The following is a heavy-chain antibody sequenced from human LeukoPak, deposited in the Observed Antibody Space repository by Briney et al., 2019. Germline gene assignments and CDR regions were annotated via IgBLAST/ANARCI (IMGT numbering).Heavy chain of an antibody. Sequence: LQTLSLTCAVSGGSISSGGYSWSWIRQPPGKGLEWIGYIYHSGSTYYNPSLKSRVTISVDRSKNQFSLKLSSVTAADTAVYYCASSNYDFWSGHFDYWGQGTLVTVSS. CDR1: GGSISSGGYS. J-gene: IGHJ4*02. D-gene: IGHD3-3*01. V-gene: IGHV4-30-2*01. CDR2: IYHSGST. CDR3: ASSNYDFWSGHFDY.